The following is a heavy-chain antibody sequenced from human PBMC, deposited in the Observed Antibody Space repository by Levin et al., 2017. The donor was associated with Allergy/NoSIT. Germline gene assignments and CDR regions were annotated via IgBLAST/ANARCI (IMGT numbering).Heavy chain of an antibody. V-gene: IGHV3-33*01. CDR3: ARGMGNYYNYMDG. CDR1: GFTFSSYG. Sequence: PGGSLRLSCAASGFTFSSYGMHWVRRAPGKGLEWVAVIRYDGSNKYYADSVKGRFTISRDNPKNTLYLQMNSLRAEDTAVYYCARGMGNYYNYMDGWGKGTTVTVSS. D-gene: IGHD7-27*01. CDR2: IRYDGSNK. J-gene: IGHJ6*03.